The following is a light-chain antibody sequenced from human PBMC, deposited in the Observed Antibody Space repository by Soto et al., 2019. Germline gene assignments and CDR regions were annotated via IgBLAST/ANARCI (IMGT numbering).Light chain of an antibody. CDR1: QSVSNNY. CDR2: GAS. J-gene: IGKJ1*01. V-gene: IGKV3-20*01. Sequence: EIGLTQSPCTLSLSPGERATLXXRASQSVSNNYLAWYQQKPGQAPRLLIYGASNRATGIPDRFSGSGSGTDFTLTISRLEPEDFAVYYCQQYGSSGTFGQGTKVDIK. CDR3: QQYGSSGT.